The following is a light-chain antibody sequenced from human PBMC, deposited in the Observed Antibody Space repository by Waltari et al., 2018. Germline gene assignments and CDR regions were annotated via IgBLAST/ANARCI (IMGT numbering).Light chain of an antibody. CDR2: SNN. CDR1: SSNIGSNT. V-gene: IGLV1-44*01. Sequence: QSVLTQPPSASGTPGQRVTISCSGSSSNIGSNTVNWYQQVPGTAPKLLIFSNNQRPSGGPDRFSGSKSGTSASLAISGLQSEDEAEDYCAAWDDSLNGYVFGTGSKVTVL. CDR3: AAWDDSLNGYV. J-gene: IGLJ1*01.